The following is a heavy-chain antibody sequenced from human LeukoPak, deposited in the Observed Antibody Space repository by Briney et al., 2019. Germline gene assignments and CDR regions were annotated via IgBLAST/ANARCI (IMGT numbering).Heavy chain of an antibody. Sequence: ASVKVSCKASGYTFTSYYIHWVRQAPGQGLEWMGLINPSGGSTSYAQKFQGRVTMTRDTSTSTLYMELSSLRSEDTAVYYCARERQQLVTGYMDVWGKGTTVTVSS. D-gene: IGHD6-13*01. CDR1: GYTFTSYY. CDR3: ARERQQLVTGYMDV. CDR2: INPSGGST. J-gene: IGHJ6*03. V-gene: IGHV1-46*01.